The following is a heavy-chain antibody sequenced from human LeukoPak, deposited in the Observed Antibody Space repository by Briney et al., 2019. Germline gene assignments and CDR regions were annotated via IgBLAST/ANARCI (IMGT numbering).Heavy chain of an antibody. V-gene: IGHV5-51*01. CDR3: ARLSYDSSGYALLGSDY. D-gene: IGHD3-22*01. CDR1: GYSFTSYW. CDR2: IYPGDSDT. Sequence: GESLKICCKASGYSFTSYWIGWVRQMPGKGLEWMGIIYPGDSDTRYSPSFQGQVTISADKSISTAYLQWSSLKASDTAMYYCARLSYDSSGYALLGSDYWGQGTLVTVSS. J-gene: IGHJ4*02.